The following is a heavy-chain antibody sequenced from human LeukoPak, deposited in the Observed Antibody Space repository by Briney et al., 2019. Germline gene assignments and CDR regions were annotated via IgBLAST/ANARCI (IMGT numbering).Heavy chain of an antibody. V-gene: IGHV3-30*02. J-gene: IGHJ4*02. Sequence: PGGSLRLSCAASGFTFSSYGMHWVRQAPGKGLEWVAFIRYDGSNKYYADSVKGRFTISRDNSKNTMYLQMNSLRAEDTAVYYCAKDQSGRVQLWLHFDYWGQGTLVTVSS. CDR3: AKDQSGRVQLWLHFDY. CDR2: IRYDGSNK. CDR1: GFTFSSYG. D-gene: IGHD5-18*01.